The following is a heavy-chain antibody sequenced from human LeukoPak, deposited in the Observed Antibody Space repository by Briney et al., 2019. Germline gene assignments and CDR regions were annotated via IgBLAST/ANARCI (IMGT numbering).Heavy chain of an antibody. V-gene: IGHV3-48*03. CDR2: ISSSGSTI. Sequence: GGSLRLSGAASGFTFSSYEMNWVRQAPGKGLEWVSYISSSGSTIYYADSVKGRFTISRDNAKNSLYLQMNSLRAEDTAVYYCARVGGSSGWYHRPGGPYELDYWGQGTLVTVSS. CDR1: GFTFSSYE. D-gene: IGHD6-19*01. J-gene: IGHJ4*02. CDR3: ARVGGSSGWYHRPGGPYELDY.